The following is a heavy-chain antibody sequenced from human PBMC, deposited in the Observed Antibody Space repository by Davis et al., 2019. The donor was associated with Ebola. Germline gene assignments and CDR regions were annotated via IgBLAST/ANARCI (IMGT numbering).Heavy chain of an antibody. J-gene: IGHJ4*02. D-gene: IGHD3-22*01. CDR3: ARSRGGRDYDSSGYYHIFAY. Sequence: PSETLSLTCAVYGGSFSGYYWSWIRQHPGKGLEWIGYIYYSGSTYYNPSLKSRVTISVDTSKNQFSLKLSSVTAADTAVYYCARSRGGRDYDSSGYYHIFAYWGQGTLVTVSS. V-gene: IGHV4-31*11. CDR2: IYYSGST. CDR1: GGSFSGYY.